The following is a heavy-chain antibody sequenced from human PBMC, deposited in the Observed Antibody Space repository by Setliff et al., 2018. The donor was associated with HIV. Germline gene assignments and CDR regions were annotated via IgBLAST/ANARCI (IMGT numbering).Heavy chain of an antibody. CDR2: IIPISGTV. CDR3: ARDFGGYCSSMSCPGLFDP. V-gene: IGHV1-69*05. D-gene: IGHD2-2*01. CDR1: GGTFSSYA. J-gene: IGHJ5*02. Sequence: SVKVSCKASGGTFSSYAISWVRQAPGQGLEWMGGIIPISGTVNYAQKFWGRVTITTHESTSTAYMELSSLRSEDTAVYYCARDFGGYCSSMSCPGLFDPWGQGTLVTVSA.